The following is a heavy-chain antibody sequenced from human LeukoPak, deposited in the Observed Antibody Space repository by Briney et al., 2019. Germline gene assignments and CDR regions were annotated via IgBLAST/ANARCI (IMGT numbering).Heavy chain of an antibody. Sequence: GGSLRLSCAASGFTFDDYGMSWVRQAPGKGLEWVSGINWNGGRTGYADSVKGRFTISRDNAKNSLYLQMNSLRAEDTALYYCAGDSLLAYYYDSSGYYVRDAFDIWGQGTMVTVSS. D-gene: IGHD3-22*01. J-gene: IGHJ3*02. CDR1: GFTFDDYG. V-gene: IGHV3-20*04. CDR2: INWNGGRT. CDR3: AGDSLLAYYYDSSGYYVRDAFDI.